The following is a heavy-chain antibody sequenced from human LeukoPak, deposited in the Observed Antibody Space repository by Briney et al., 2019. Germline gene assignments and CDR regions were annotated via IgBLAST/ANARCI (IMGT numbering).Heavy chain of an antibody. CDR3: AKDGYCSSTSCRPYYYYGMDV. Sequence: GRSLRPSCAASGFTFSSYGMHWVRQAPGKGLEWVAVISYDGSNKYYADSVKGRFTISRDNSKNTLYLQMNSLRAEDTAVYYCAKDGYCSSTSCRPYYYYGMDVWAKGPRSPSP. CDR2: ISYDGSNK. D-gene: IGHD2-2*03. V-gene: IGHV3-30*18. J-gene: IGHJ6*02. CDR1: GFTFSSYG.